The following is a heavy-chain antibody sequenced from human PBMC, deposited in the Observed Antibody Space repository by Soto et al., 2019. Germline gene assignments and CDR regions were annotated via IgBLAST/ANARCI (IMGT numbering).Heavy chain of an antibody. V-gene: IGHV3-30*18. D-gene: IGHD5-12*01. J-gene: IGHJ4*02. Sequence: QVQLVESGGGVVQPGRSLRLSCAASGFIFSNFGIHWVRQAPGKGLEWVAVISYDGSNKYYADYVKGRFTISRDNSKNTLYLQMNSLRAEDTAVYYCAKDGGGYGVYFDYWGQGTLVTVSS. CDR1: GFIFSNFG. CDR2: ISYDGSNK. CDR3: AKDGGGYGVYFDY.